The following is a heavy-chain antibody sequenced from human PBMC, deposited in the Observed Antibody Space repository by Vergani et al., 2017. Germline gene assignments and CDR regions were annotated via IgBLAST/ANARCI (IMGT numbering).Heavy chain of an antibody. D-gene: IGHD1-26*01. J-gene: IGHJ4*02. CDR2: IYRGGST. CDR1: GLTVSINS. Sequence: EVQLVESGGGLIQPGGSLRLSCAASGLTVSINSMSWVRQAPGTGLGWVSVIYRGGSTSYADSGKGRFTISRDNSKNTLYLQMNSLRAEDTAVYYCARDNSGSYPYWGQGTLVTVSS. CDR3: ARDNSGSYPY. V-gene: IGHV3-53*01.